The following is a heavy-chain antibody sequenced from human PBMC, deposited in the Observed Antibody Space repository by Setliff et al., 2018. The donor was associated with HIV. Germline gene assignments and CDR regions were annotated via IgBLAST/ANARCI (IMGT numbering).Heavy chain of an antibody. CDR1: GGSISSGDYY. Sequence: PSETLSLTCTVSGGSISSGDYYWSWIRQPPGKGLEWIGSIYYSGSTYYNPSLKSRISMSVDTSKNQFTLKLRSLTAADTAVFYCARDRDLLGYTPDTFNIWGQGTLVTVSS. V-gene: IGHV4-30-4*08. J-gene: IGHJ3*02. CDR2: IYYSGST. D-gene: IGHD5-18*01. CDR3: ARDRDLLGYTPDTFNI.